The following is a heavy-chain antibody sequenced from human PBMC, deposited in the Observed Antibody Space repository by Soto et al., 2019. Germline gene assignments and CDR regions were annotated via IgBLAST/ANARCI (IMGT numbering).Heavy chain of an antibody. CDR1: GGSISSGDNC. D-gene: IGHD1-1*01. J-gene: IGHJ4*02. Sequence: QVQLQESGPGLVKPSQTLSLTCTVSGGSISSGDNCWSWIRQPPGKGLEWIGHIYDSGSTYTNPSLGSQATISVHTATNQFSLKLSSLTAAATAVYYCARGPGADNVDHWGQGTLVTVSS. V-gene: IGHV4-30-4*01. CDR3: ARGPGADNVDH. CDR2: IYDSGST.